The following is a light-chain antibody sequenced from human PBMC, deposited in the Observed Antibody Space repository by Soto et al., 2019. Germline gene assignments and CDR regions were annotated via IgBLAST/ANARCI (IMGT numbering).Light chain of an antibody. CDR3: CLYVGATTYV. CDR2: EGH. Sequence: QSVLTQPASVSGSPGQSITISCTGNSSFVGSFSLVSWYQQHPGKAPKVMISEGHRRPSGVPDRFSGSTSVNTASLTISGLQADDEAEYYCCLYVGATTYVFGTGTKVTV. CDR1: SSFVGSFSL. V-gene: IGLV2-23*01. J-gene: IGLJ1*01.